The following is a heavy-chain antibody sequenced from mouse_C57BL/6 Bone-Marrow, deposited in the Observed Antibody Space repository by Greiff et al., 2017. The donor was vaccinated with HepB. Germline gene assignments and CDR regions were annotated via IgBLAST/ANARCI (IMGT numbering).Heavy chain of an antibody. CDR1: GYTFTSYW. D-gene: IGHD3-2*02. Sequence: QVQLQQPGAELVMPGASVKLSCKASGYTFTSYWMHWVKQRPGQGLEWIGEIDPSDSYTNYNQKFKGKSTLTVDKSSSTAYMQRSSLTSEDSAVYDGSRSEAAQARFAYWGQGTLVTVSA. J-gene: IGHJ3*01. V-gene: IGHV1-69*01. CDR2: IDPSDSYT. CDR3: SRSEAAQARFAY.